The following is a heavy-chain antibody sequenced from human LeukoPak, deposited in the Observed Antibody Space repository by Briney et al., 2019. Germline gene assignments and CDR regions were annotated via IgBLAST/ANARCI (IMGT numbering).Heavy chain of an antibody. D-gene: IGHD3-10*02. J-gene: IGHJ6*04. CDR1: GFTFSSYW. Sequence: GGSLRLSCAASGFTFSSYWMHWVRQAPGKGLVWVSLINNDGSFTTYADSVKGRFTISRDNAKNTLYLQMSSLRAEDTAVYYCAELGITMIGGVWGKGTTVTISS. CDR3: AELGITMIGGV. V-gene: IGHV3-74*01. CDR2: INNDGSFT.